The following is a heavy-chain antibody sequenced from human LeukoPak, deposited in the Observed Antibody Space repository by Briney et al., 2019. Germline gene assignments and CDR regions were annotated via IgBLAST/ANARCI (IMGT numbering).Heavy chain of an antibody. CDR2: ISHSGSNL. CDR3: ARGDSSGVPDY. J-gene: IGHJ4*02. Sequence: GGSLRLSYAASGLTFSDSFMNWIRQAPGKGLEWLSYISHSGSNLDYAESVRGRFTISKDNANHSLYLQINSLRAEDTAVYYCARGDSSGVPDYWGQGTLVTVST. CDR1: GLTFSDSF. V-gene: IGHV3-11*01. D-gene: IGHD3-22*01.